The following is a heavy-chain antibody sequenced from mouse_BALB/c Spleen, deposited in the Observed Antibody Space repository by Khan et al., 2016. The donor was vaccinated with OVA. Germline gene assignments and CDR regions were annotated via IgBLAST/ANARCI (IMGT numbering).Heavy chain of an antibody. J-gene: IGHJ3*02. D-gene: IGHD1-2*01. Sequence: VQLQESGAELVRPGSSVKISCKASGSSFSRSWMNWVKQRPGQGLEWIGQIYPGNGDTNYNGKFKGKATLTADKSSSTAYVQLTSLTSEDSAVYFCARWGGDGFTEWGHGTLVTVSA. V-gene: IGHV1-80*01. CDR1: GSSFSRSW. CDR3: ARWGGDGFTE. CDR2: IYPGNGDT.